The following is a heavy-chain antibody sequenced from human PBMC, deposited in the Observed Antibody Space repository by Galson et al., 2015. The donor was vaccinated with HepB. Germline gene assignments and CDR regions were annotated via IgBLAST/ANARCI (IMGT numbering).Heavy chain of an antibody. Sequence: SLRLSCAASGFTFSSYSMNWVRQAPGKGLEWVSAISDSGGSTYYADSVKGRFTISRDNSKNTLYLQMNSLRAEDTAVYYCAISKLGRGDYYYGMDVWGQGTTVTVSS. D-gene: IGHD3-10*01. CDR3: AISKLGRGDYYYGMDV. V-gene: IGHV3-23*01. CDR2: ISDSGGST. J-gene: IGHJ6*02. CDR1: GFTFSSYS.